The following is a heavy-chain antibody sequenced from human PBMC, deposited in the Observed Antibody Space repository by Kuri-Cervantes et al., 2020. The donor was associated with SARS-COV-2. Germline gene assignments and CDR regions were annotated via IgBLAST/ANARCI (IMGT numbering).Heavy chain of an antibody. CDR1: GFTFSSYW. V-gene: IGHV3-74*01. CDR3: ARDGLNYDFWSEYYFDY. CDR2: INSDGSST. D-gene: IGHD3-3*01. J-gene: IGHJ4*02. Sequence: GESLKISCAASGFTFSSYWMHWVRQAPGKGLVWVSRINSDGSSTSYADSVKGRFTISRDNSKNTLYLQMNSLRAEDTAVYYCARDGLNYDFWSEYYFDYWGQGTLVTVSS.